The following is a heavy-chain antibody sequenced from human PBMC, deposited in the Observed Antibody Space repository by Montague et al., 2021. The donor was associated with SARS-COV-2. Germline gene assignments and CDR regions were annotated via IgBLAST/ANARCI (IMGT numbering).Heavy chain of an antibody. J-gene: IGHJ3*02. CDR1: GFSLSTSGMC. V-gene: IGHV2-70*01. CDR3: ARIWGATRGDAFDI. D-gene: IGHD1-26*01. Sequence: PALVKPTQTLTLPCTFSGFSLSTSGMCVSWIRQPPGKALEWLALIDWDXDKYYSTSLKTRLTIPKDTSKNQVALTMTNMDPVDTATYYCARIWGATRGDAFDIWGQGTMVTVSS. CDR2: IDWDXDK.